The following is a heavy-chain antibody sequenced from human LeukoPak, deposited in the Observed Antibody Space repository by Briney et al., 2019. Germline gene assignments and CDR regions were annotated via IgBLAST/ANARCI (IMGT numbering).Heavy chain of an antibody. D-gene: IGHD2-15*01. CDR1: GGSISSSSYY. Sequence: ASETLSLTCTVSGGSISSSSYYWGWIRQPPGKGLEWIGEIYHSGSTNYNPSLKSRVTISVDKSKNQFSLKLSSVTAADTAVYYCARAVVDYYYYMDVWGKGTTVTVSS. CDR2: IYHSGST. V-gene: IGHV4-39*07. CDR3: ARAVVDYYYYMDV. J-gene: IGHJ6*03.